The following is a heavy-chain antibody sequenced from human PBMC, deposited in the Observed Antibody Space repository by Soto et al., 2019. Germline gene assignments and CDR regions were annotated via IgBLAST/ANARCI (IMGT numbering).Heavy chain of an antibody. Sequence: QLQLQESGSGLVKPSQTLSLTCAVSGGSISSGDYSWSWIRQPPGKGLEWIGYIYDSGSTYYNPSLKSRVSRLVDRSKNQCSLKLRSVTAADTAVYYCARGDRITVTTHPVPYLDYWGQGTLVTVSS. V-gene: IGHV4-30-2*01. CDR3: ARGDRITVTTHPVPYLDY. J-gene: IGHJ4*02. D-gene: IGHD4-17*01. CDR2: IYDSGST. CDR1: GGSISSGDYS.